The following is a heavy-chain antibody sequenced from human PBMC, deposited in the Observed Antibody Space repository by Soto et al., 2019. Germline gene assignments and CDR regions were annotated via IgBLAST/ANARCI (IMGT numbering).Heavy chain of an antibody. J-gene: IGHJ4*02. CDR3: ARRYGASFDY. CDR1: GGSISSYY. CDR2: IYYSGNT. V-gene: IGHV4-59*01. Sequence: QVQLQESGPGLVKPSETLSLTCTVSGGSISSYYWSWIRQPPGKGLEWIGYIYYSGNTNYNPSLKSRVTLSVDTSKNQFSLKLSSVTAADTAVYYCARRYGASFDYWGQGTLVTVSS. D-gene: IGHD4-17*01.